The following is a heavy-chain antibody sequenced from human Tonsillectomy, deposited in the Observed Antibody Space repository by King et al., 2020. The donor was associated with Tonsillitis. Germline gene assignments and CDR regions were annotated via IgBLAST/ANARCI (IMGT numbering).Heavy chain of an antibody. Sequence: QLQESGPGLVKPSEILSLTCTVSGYSISSAYYWGWIRQPPGKGLVWIGSIYHSGNTYYNPSIKSRVTISVDTSKNQFSLKLTSVTAADTAVYYCARDGYCRGGSCYSGGFDPWGQGTLVTVSS. D-gene: IGHD2-15*01. CDR3: ARDGYCRGGSCYSGGFDP. J-gene: IGHJ5*02. CDR1: GYSISSAYY. CDR2: IYHSGNT. V-gene: IGHV4-38-2*02.